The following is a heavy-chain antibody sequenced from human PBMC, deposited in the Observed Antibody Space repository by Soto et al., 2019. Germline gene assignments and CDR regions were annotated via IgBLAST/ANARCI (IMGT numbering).Heavy chain of an antibody. V-gene: IGHV3-21*01. J-gene: IGHJ5*02. CDR1: GFTFSHYT. Sequence: GGSLRLSCAASGFTFSHYTMNWVRQAPGKGLEWVSSISGSGSYIFYADSVKGRFTSSRDNANNSLYLQMDSLRAEDTAVYYCARDREVLVWFGEPLSQLRAVDPWGQGILVTVSS. D-gene: IGHD3-10*01. CDR2: ISGSGSYI. CDR3: ARDREVLVWFGEPLSQLRAVDP.